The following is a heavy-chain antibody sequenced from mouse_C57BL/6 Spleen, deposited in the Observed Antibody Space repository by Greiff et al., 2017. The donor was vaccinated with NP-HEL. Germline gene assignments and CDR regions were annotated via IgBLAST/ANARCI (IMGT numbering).Heavy chain of an antibody. CDR2: IRNKANNHAT. J-gene: IGHJ1*03. V-gene: IGHV6-6*01. Sequence: EVQLQESGGGLVQPGGSMKLSCAASGFTFSDAWMDWVRQSPEKGLEWVAEIRNKANNHATYYAESVKGRFTISRDDSKSSVYLQMNSLRAEDTGIYYCTRQRNYYGSSYGWYFDVWGTGTTVTVSS. D-gene: IGHD1-1*01. CDR3: TRQRNYYGSSYGWYFDV. CDR1: GFTFSDAW.